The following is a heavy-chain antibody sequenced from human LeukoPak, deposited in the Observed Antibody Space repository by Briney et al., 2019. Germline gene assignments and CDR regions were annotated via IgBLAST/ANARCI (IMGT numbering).Heavy chain of an antibody. V-gene: IGHV3-30*18. J-gene: IGHJ6*04. Sequence: PGGSLRLSCAASGFTFSSYGMHWVRQAPGKGLEWVAVISYDGSNKYYADSVKGRFTISRDNSKNTLYLQMNSLRAEDTAVYYCEKDQGGIQLLSGWHYYYGMDVWGKGTTVTVSS. D-gene: IGHD5-18*01. CDR1: GFTFSSYG. CDR3: EKDQGGIQLLSGWHYYYGMDV. CDR2: ISYDGSNK.